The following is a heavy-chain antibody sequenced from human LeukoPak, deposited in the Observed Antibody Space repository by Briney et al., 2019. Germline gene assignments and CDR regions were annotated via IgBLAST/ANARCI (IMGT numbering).Heavy chain of an antibody. CDR1: GFTFRTSG. Sequence: PGGSLRLSCAASGFTFRTSGMNWVRQAPGKGLEWVFYISSNGTTISYAQSVKGRFTITRDNAQNSLTLHMNTLRADDTAVYYCAELGITMIGGVWGKGTTVTISS. CDR2: ISSNGTTI. J-gene: IGHJ6*04. CDR3: AELGITMIGGV. D-gene: IGHD3-10*02. V-gene: IGHV3-48*01.